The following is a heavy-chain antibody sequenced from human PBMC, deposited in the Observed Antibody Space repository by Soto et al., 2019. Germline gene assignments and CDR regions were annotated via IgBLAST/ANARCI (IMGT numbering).Heavy chain of an antibody. CDR1: GYSFTSYW. V-gene: IGHV5-51*01. J-gene: IGHJ4*02. CDR3: AARMYYYGSGRQTTTYYFDY. D-gene: IGHD3-10*01. Sequence: PGESLKISCKGSGYSFTSYWIGWVRQMPGKGLEWMGIIYPGDSDTRYSPSFQGQVTISADKSISTAYLQWSSLKASDTAMYYCAARMYYYGSGRQTTTYYFDYWGQGTLVTVSS. CDR2: IYPGDSDT.